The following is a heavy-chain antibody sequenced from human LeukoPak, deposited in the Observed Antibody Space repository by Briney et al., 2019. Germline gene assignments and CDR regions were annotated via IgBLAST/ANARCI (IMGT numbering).Heavy chain of an antibody. J-gene: IGHJ4*02. V-gene: IGHV3-23*01. CDR3: AKDYYYDSSSDFDY. D-gene: IGHD3-22*01. CDR2: ISNSGDAT. CDR1: GFTFSNYA. Sequence: GGSLRLSCAASGFTFSNYAMSWVRQAPGKGLEWVSTISNSGDATYYADSVKGRFTISRDNSKNALYLQMNSLRAEDTAVYYCAKDYYYDSSSDFDYWGQGTLVTVSS.